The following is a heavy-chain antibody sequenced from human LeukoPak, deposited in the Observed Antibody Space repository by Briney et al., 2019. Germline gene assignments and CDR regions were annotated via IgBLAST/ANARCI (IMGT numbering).Heavy chain of an antibody. J-gene: IGHJ3*02. V-gene: IGHV3-48*03. CDR3: ARDQTAMANSSAFDI. CDR1: GFTFSGYD. CDR2: ITGSGSAV. Sequence: PGGSLRLSCAASGFTFSGYDMNWVRQAPGKWLEWVSYITGSGSAVFYSDSVKGRFTISRDNAENSLYLQMNSLRAEDTAVYYCARDQTAMANSSAFDIWGQGTTVTVSS. D-gene: IGHD5-24*01.